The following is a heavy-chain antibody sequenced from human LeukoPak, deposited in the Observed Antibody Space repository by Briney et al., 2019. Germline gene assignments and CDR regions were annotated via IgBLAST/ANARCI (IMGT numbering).Heavy chain of an antibody. V-gene: IGHV4-59*01. CDR1: GGSISSYY. Sequence: SETLSLTCTVSGGSISSYYWSWIRQPPGKGPEWIGYIYYSGSTNYNPSLKSRVTISVDTSKNQFSLKLSSVTAADTAVYYCARGYGSDGNYFDYWGQGTPVTVSS. CDR3: ARGYGSDGNYFDY. D-gene: IGHD3-10*01. CDR2: IYYSGST. J-gene: IGHJ4*02.